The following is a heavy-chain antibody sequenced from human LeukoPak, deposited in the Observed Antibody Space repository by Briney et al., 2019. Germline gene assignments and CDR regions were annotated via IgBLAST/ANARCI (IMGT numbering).Heavy chain of an antibody. V-gene: IGHV3-23*01. CDR1: GFTFSTFA. Sequence: GGSLRLSCAASGFTFSTFAMHWVRLSPGKGLEWVAATSSSDPGTYHADSVRGRFTISRDNSKNTLYLQMNRLRVEDAAVYYCARAPVTSCRGAFCYPFDYWGQGTLVTVSS. J-gene: IGHJ4*02. D-gene: IGHD2-15*01. CDR2: TSSSDPGT. CDR3: ARAPVTSCRGAFCYPFDY.